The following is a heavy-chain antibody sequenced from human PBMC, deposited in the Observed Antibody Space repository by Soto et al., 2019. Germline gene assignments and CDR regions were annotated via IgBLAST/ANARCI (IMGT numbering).Heavy chain of an antibody. V-gene: IGHV3-30*18. CDR1: GFSFRNNG. CDR3: AKDRVESGLGEIDY. Sequence: QVQLVESGGGVVQPGRSPRLSCVVSGFSFRNNGMHWVRQAPGKGLEWVAIISYDGSNKYYADSVKGRFTISRDNSKNTLYLQINSLRVEDTAVYYCAKDRVESGLGEIDYWGQGTLVTVSS. CDR2: ISYDGSNK. D-gene: IGHD3-16*01. J-gene: IGHJ4*02.